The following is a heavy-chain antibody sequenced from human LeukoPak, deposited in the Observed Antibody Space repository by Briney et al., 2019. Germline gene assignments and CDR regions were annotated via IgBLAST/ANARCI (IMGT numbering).Heavy chain of an antibody. Sequence: SETLSLTCAVYGGSFSGYYWSWIRQPPGKGLEWIGVINHSGSTNYNPSLKSRVTISVDTSKNQFSLKLSSVTAADTAVYYCARGPPRQAAAGLYYFDYWGQGTLVTVSS. J-gene: IGHJ4*02. V-gene: IGHV4-34*01. CDR3: ARGPPRQAAAGLYYFDY. CDR1: GGSFSGYY. D-gene: IGHD6-13*01. CDR2: INHSGST.